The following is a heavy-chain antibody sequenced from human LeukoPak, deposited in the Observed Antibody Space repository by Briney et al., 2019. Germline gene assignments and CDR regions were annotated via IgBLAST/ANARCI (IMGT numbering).Heavy chain of an antibody. V-gene: IGHV4-59*08. CDR2: IYYSGST. CDR1: GGSISSYY. J-gene: IGHJ6*02. CDR3: ARLGPSGSCYPPYYYGMDV. Sequence: SETLSLTCTVSGGSISSYYWSWIRQPPGKGLEWIGYIYYSGSTNYNPSLKSRVTISVDTSKNQFSLKLSSVTAADTAVYYCARLGPSGSCYPPYYYGMDVWGQGTTVTVSS. D-gene: IGHD1-26*01.